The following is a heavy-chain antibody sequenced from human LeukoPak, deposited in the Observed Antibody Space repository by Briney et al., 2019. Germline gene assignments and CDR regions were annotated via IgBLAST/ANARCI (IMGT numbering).Heavy chain of an antibody. Sequence: PGGSLRLSCAASGFTFSSYSMNWVRQAPGKGLEWVSSSSSSSSYIYYADSVKGRFTISRDNAKNSLYLQMNSLRAEDTAVYYCARTGREYQLLWWFDPWGQGTLVTVSS. D-gene: IGHD2-2*01. CDR2: SSSSSSYI. CDR3: ARTGREYQLLWWFDP. J-gene: IGHJ5*02. CDR1: GFTFSSYS. V-gene: IGHV3-21*01.